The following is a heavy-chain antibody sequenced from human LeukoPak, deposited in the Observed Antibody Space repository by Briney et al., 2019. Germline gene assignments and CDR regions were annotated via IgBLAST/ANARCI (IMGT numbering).Heavy chain of an antibody. D-gene: IGHD2-8*01. J-gene: IGHJ4*02. CDR3: ARRGFYCTNGVCYRRAYFDY. V-gene: IGHV4-39*01. CDR1: GGSISSYY. Sequence: SETLSLTCTVSGGSISSYYWSWIRQPPGKGPEWIGSIYYSGSTYYNPSLKSRVTISVDTSKNQFSLKLSSVTAADTAVYYCARRGFYCTNGVCYRRAYFDYWGQGTLVTVSS. CDR2: IYYSGST.